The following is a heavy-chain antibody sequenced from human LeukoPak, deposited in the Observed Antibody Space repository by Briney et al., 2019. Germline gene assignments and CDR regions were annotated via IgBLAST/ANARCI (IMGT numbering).Heavy chain of an antibody. V-gene: IGHV3-23*01. D-gene: IGHD4-17*01. J-gene: IGHJ4*02. CDR1: GFTFSSYA. Sequence: HPGGSLRLSCAASGFTFSSYAMSWVRQAPGKGLEWVSAISGSGGSTYYADSVKGRFTISRDNSKNTLYLQMNSLRAEDTAVYYCAKFLGLASYSNGDYGFATGYFDYWGQGTLVTVSS. CDR2: ISGSGGST. CDR3: AKFLGLASYSNGDYGFATGYFDY.